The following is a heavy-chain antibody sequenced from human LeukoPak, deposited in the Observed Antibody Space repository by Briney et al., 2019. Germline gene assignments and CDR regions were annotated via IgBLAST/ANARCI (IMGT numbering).Heavy chain of an antibody. CDR2: INPSGGST. V-gene: IGHV1-46*01. Sequence: ASVKASCKASGFTFTNYNMHWVRQAPGQRLEWMGIINPSGGSTSYAQKFQGRVTMTRDMSTSTVYMELSSLRSEDTAVYYCARADGVAGGINVDYWGQGTLVTVSS. D-gene: IGHD6-19*01. CDR1: GFTFTNYN. CDR3: ARADGVAGGINVDY. J-gene: IGHJ4*02.